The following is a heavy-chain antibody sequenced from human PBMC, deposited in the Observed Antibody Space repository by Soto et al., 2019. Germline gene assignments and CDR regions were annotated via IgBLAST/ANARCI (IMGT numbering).Heavy chain of an antibody. J-gene: IGHJ3*02. V-gene: IGHV3-21*01. CDR3: ARDGNLDDILTGYPVDAFDI. CDR2: ISSSSSYI. CDR1: GFTFSSYS. D-gene: IGHD3-9*01. Sequence: GGSLRLSCAASGFTFSSYSMNWVRQAPGKGLEWVSSISSSSSYIYYADSVKGRFTISRDNAKNSLYLQMNSLRAEDTAVYYCARDGNLDDILTGYPVDAFDIWGQGTMVTVSS.